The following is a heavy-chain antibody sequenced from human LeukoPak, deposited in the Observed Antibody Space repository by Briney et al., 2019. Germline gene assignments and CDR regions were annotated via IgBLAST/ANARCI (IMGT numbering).Heavy chain of an antibody. V-gene: IGHV4-31*03. CDR1: GGSISSGGYY. CDR3: ASMDTAMATFDY. CDR2: IYYSGST. D-gene: IGHD5-18*01. Sequence: SETLSLTCTVSGGSISSGGYYWSWIRQHPGKGLEWIGYIYYSGSTYYNPSLKSRVTISVDTSKNQFSLKLSSVTAADTAVYYCASMDTAMATFDYWGQGTLVTVSS. J-gene: IGHJ4*02.